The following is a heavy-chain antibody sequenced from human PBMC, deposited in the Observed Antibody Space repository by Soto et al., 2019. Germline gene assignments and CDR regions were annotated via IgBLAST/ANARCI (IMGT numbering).Heavy chain of an antibody. J-gene: IGHJ3*02. CDR3: ARDKSRLWLFDAFDI. Sequence: ASVKVSCKASGYTFTGYYMHWVRQAPGQGLEWMGWINPNSGGTNYAQKFQGRVTMTRDTSISTAYMELSRLRSDDTAVYYCARDKSRLWLFDAFDIWGQWTMVTVSS. CDR2: INPNSGGT. D-gene: IGHD3-16*01. CDR1: GYTFTGYY. V-gene: IGHV1-2*02.